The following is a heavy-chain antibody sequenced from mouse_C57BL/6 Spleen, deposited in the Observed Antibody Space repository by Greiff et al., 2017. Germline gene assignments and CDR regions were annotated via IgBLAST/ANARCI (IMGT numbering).Heavy chain of an antibody. V-gene: IGHV3-6*01. CDR1: GYSITSGYY. CDR3: ARRDYSNYLFAY. Sequence: EVKLEESGPGLVKPSQSLSLTCSVTGYSITSGYYWNWIRQFPGNKLEWMGYISYDGSNNYNPSLKNRISITRDTSKNQFFLKLNSVTTEDTATYYCARRDYSNYLFAYWGQGTLVTVSA. D-gene: IGHD2-5*01. J-gene: IGHJ3*01. CDR2: ISYDGSN.